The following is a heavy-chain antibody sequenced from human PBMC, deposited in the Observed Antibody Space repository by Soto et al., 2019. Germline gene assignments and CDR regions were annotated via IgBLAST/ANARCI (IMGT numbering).Heavy chain of an antibody. Sequence: QVQLVQSGAEVKKPGGSVKVSCKASGYTFTSYDINWVRQASGQGLEWVGWMNPNTGDTGYAQKFQGRVTMTRNTSTSTAYMELSSLRSEYTAVYYCARGLKMVRVVIIAYFDPWGQGTLVTVSS. CDR2: MNPNTGDT. CDR1: GYTFTSYD. J-gene: IGHJ5*02. D-gene: IGHD3-10*01. V-gene: IGHV1-8*01. CDR3: ARGLKMVRVVIIAYFDP.